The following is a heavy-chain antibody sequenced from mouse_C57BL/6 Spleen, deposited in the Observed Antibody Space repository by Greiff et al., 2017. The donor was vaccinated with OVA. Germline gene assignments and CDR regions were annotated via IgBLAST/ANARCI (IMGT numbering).Heavy chain of an antibody. D-gene: IGHD2-4*01. CDR1: GYTFTSYW. J-gene: IGHJ2*01. CDR2: IHPNSGST. CDR3: AREDDYDGFDY. Sequence: QVQLQQSGAELVKPGASVKLSCKASGYTFTSYWMHWVKQRPGQGLEWIGMIHPNSGSTNYNEKFKSKATLTVDKSSSTAYMQLSSLTSEDSAVYYCAREDDYDGFDYWGQGTTLTVSS. V-gene: IGHV1-64*01.